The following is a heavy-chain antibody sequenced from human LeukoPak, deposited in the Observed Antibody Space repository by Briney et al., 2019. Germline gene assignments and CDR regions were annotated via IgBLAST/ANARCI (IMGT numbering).Heavy chain of an antibody. V-gene: IGHV1-18*01. J-gene: IGHJ1*01. D-gene: IGHD2-2*02. CDR2: ISGYNGNT. CDR1: GYTFNSYG. CDR3: ARSYCSSTSCYREYFQH. Sequence: AASVTVSCKASGYTFNSYGISWVRPAPGQGLEWMGWISGYNGNTNYARELQGRVTMTTDTSTSTAYMELRSLRSDDTAVYYCARSYCSSTSCYREYFQHWGQGTLVTVSS.